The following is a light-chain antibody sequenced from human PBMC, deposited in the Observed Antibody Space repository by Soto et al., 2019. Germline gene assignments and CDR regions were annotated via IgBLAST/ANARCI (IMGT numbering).Light chain of an antibody. J-gene: IGLJ2*01. CDR3: SSYAGQVV. V-gene: IGLV2-8*01. CDR2: EVS. Sequence: QSALTQPPSASGSPGQSVTISCTGTSSDVGGYNYVSWYQQHPGKAPKLMIYEVSKRPSGVPDRFSGSKSGNTASLTVSGIQAEDEADYYCSSYAGQVVFGGGTKVTVL. CDR1: SSDVGGYNY.